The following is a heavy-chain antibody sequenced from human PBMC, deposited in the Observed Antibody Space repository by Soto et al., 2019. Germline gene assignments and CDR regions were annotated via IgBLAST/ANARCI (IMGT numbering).Heavy chain of an antibody. CDR1: GFTFSSYA. Sequence: QVQLVESGGGVVQPGRSLRLSCAASGFTFSSYAMHWVRQAPGKGLEWVAVISYDGSNKYYADSVKGRFTISRDNSNNTLYLQMNSLRAEDTAVYYCARDSSSSWYKLGYYYYGMDVWGQGTTVTVSS. J-gene: IGHJ6*02. CDR2: ISYDGSNK. CDR3: ARDSSSSWYKLGYYYYGMDV. V-gene: IGHV3-30-3*01. D-gene: IGHD6-13*01.